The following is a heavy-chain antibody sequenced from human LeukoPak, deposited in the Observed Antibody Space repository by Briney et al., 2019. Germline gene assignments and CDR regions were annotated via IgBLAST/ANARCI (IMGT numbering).Heavy chain of an antibody. J-gene: IGHJ4*02. Sequence: PSETLSLTCTVSGGSITSYYWSWIRQPPGKGLEWMGYIYSSGSTNYNPSLKSRVTISVDTSRNQFSLKLSSVTAADTAVYFCARHYYDRSGSYSFDYWGQGALVTVSP. CDR2: IYSSGST. V-gene: IGHV4-59*08. CDR1: GGSITSYY. D-gene: IGHD3-22*01. CDR3: ARHYYDRSGSYSFDY.